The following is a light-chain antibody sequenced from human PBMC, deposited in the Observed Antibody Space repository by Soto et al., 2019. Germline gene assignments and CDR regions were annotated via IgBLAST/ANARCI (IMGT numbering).Light chain of an antibody. CDR1: QSIRSTW. J-gene: IGKJ1*01. Sequence: DVQMTQSPSTLSASVGDKVTITCRASQSIRSTWLAWFQQRPGKAPNVLIYMGSTLASRVSSRFSGSGSGTEFTLTISSLQPDDFATYFCQQYAAESPWTFGQGTRVE. CDR3: QQYAAESPWT. CDR2: MGS. V-gene: IGKV1-5*03.